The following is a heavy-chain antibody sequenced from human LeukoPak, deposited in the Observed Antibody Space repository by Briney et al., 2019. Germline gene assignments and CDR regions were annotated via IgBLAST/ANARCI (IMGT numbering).Heavy chain of an antibody. J-gene: IGHJ6*03. CDR2: IYYSGST. Sequence: SETLSLTCTVSGGSISSGGYYWSWIRQHPGKGLEWIGYIYYSGSTYYNPPLKSRVTISVDTSKNQFSLKLSSVTAADTAVYYCAREFPSYYMDVWGKGTTVTVSS. CDR1: GGSISSGGYY. CDR3: AREFPSYYMDV. V-gene: IGHV4-31*03.